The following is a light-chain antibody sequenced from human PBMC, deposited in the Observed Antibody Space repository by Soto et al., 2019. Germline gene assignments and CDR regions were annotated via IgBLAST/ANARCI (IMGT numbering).Light chain of an antibody. CDR1: QSVSSN. J-gene: IGKJ1*01. V-gene: IGKV3-15*01. CDR2: GAS. CDR3: QPYHSCGSWT. Sequence: EIVMTQSPATLSVSPGERATLSCRASQSVSSNLAWYQQKPGQAPRLLIYGASTRASGVPARFSGIGSGTEFPRTTSRPPSEDFAAYYCQPYHSCGSWTLGHGNKFEIK.